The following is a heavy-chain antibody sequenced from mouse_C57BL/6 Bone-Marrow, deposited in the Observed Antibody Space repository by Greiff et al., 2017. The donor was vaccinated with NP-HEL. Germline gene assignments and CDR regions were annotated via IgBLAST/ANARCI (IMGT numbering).Heavy chain of an antibody. CDR3: ARSPSYDGYWAY. V-gene: IGHV1-69*01. D-gene: IGHD2-3*01. CDR1: GYTFTSYW. CDR2: IDPSDSYT. Sequence: VQLQQSGAELVMPGASVKLSCKASGYTFTSYWMHWVKQRPGQGLEWIGEIDPSDSYTNYNQKFKGKSTLTVDKSSSTAYMQLSSLTSEDSAVYYCARSPSYDGYWAYWGQGTLVTVSA. J-gene: IGHJ3*01.